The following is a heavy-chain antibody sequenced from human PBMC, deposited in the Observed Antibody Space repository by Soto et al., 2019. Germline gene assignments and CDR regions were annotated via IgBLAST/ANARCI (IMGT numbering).Heavy chain of an antibody. J-gene: IGHJ6*02. CDR2: INPNGGST. CDR1: GYGLTRYY. CDR3: ARNLRRSFAGHFYGVYC. V-gene: IGHV1-46*01. D-gene: IGHD1-1*01. Sequence: ASVKVAWKTCGYGLTRYYIHWVRQAPGQGLEWMGIINPNGGSTTYAQKFQGRATMTRDTSTSTVYMDLSSLRSEDTAVYYCARNLRRSFAGHFYGVYCWGHGATFLGSS.